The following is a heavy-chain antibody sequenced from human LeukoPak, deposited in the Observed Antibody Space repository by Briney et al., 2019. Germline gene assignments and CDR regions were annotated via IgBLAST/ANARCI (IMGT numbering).Heavy chain of an antibody. V-gene: IGHV3-66*02. J-gene: IGHJ5*02. CDR2: IYSDGVT. CDR1: GFIVNSYA. CDR3: ARDRAEGKTWVEFDP. Sequence: GGSLRLSCAASGFIVNSYAMSWVRQAPGKGLAWVSLIYSDGVTQYADSVKGRFTISRDNSKNTLYLQMNSPRDEDTAVYFCARDRAEGKTWVEFDPWGQGTLVTVSS.